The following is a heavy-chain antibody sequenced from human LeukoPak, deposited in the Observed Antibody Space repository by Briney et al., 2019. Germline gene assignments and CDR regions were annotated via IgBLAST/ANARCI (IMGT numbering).Heavy chain of an antibody. V-gene: IGHV3-7*01. CDR1: GFTFSSYW. J-gene: IGHJ6*03. D-gene: IGHD1-26*01. CDR2: IKQDGSEK. CDR3: ASSQGGIYYYYYMDV. Sequence: GGSLRLSCAASGFTFSSYWMSWVRQAPGKGLEWVANIKQDGSEKYYVDSVKGRFTISRDNAKNSLYLQMNSLRAEDTAVYYCASSQGGIYYYYYMDVWGKGTTVTVSS.